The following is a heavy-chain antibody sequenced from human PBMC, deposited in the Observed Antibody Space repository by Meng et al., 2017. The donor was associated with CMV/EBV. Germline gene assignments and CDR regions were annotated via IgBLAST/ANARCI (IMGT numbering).Heavy chain of an antibody. Sequence: GESLKISCEGSGYSFTSYWIGWVRQLPGKGLEWVGIINAGDSDTRYSPSFQGQVTISADKSISTAYLQWSSLKASDTAMYYCARFQYYDFWSGLKGYFDYWGQGTLVTVSS. CDR2: INAGDSDT. CDR1: GYSFTSYW. V-gene: IGHV5-51*01. CDR3: ARFQYYDFWSGLKGYFDY. D-gene: IGHD3-3*01. J-gene: IGHJ4*02.